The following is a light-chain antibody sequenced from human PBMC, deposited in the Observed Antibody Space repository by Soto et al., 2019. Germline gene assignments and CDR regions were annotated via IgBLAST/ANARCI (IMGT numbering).Light chain of an antibody. J-gene: IGKJ2*01. Sequence: EIVLTQSPGTLSLSPGERATLSRRASQSVSSSYLAWYQQKPGQAPRLLIYGASSRATGIPDRFSGGGSGTDFTLTISRLEPEDFAVYYCQQYGSSPGTFGQGTKLEIK. CDR2: GAS. CDR3: QQYGSSPGT. V-gene: IGKV3-20*01. CDR1: QSVSSSY.